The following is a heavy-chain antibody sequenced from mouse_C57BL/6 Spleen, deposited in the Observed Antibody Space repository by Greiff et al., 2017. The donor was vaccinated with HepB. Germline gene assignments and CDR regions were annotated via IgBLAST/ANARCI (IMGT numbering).Heavy chain of an antibody. D-gene: IGHD2-4*01. J-gene: IGHJ3*01. CDR1: GFNIKNTY. V-gene: IGHV14-3*01. CDR3: ASSYYDYGVYAY. Sequence: VQLKESVAELVRPGASVKLSCTASGFNIKNTYMHWVKQSPEQGLEWIGRIDPANGNTKYAPKFQGKATITADTSSNTAYLQLSSLTSEDTAIYYWASSYYDYGVYAYWGQGTLVTVSA. CDR2: IDPANGNT.